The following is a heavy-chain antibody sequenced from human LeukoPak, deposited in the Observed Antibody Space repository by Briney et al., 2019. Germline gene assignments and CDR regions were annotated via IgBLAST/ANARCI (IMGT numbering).Heavy chain of an antibody. CDR3: VRGVPKTSYYYYYMDV. CDR1: GFTLSNYS. J-gene: IGHJ6*03. D-gene: IGHD4-11*01. V-gene: IGHV3-48*01. CDR2: ISGSGFTI. Sequence: GGSLRLSCAVSGFTLSNYSMNWVRQAPGKGLEWISYISGSGFTIHYADSVKGRFTISRDNAKNSLYLQMNSLRAEDTAVYYCVRGVPKTSYYYYYMDVWGKGTTVTISS.